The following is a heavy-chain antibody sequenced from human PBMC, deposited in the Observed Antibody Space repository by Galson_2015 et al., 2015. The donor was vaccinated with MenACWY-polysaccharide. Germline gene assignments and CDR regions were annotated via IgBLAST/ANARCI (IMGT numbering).Heavy chain of an antibody. CDR2: ISYDGR. J-gene: IGHJ6*02. Sequence: SLRLSCAASGFSFIDFDMHWVRQAPGKGLEWVALISYDGRKYADFVEGRFTISRDNSKNTLNLQMNALRADDTAIYYCAKNTYRSSVTYGMDVWGQGTTVTVSS. CDR3: AKNTYRSSVTYGMDV. V-gene: IGHV3-30*18. CDR1: GFSFIDFD. D-gene: IGHD6-13*01.